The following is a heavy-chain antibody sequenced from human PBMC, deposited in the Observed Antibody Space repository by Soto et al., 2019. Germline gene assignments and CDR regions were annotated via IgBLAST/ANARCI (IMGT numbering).Heavy chain of an antibody. J-gene: IGHJ5*02. CDR3: ARDKERDNWFDP. D-gene: IGHD1-26*01. V-gene: IGHV4-30-4*01. CDR1: GGSISSGDYY. CDR2: IYYSGST. Sequence: PSETLSLTCTVSGGSISSGDYYWSWIRQPPGKGLEWIGYIYYSGSTYYNPSLKSRVTISVDTSKNQFSLKLSSVTAADTAVYYCARDKERDNWFDPWGQGTLVTVSS.